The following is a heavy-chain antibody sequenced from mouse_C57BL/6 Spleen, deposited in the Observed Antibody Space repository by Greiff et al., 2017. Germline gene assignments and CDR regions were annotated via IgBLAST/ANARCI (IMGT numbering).Heavy chain of an antibody. D-gene: IGHD1-1*01. CDR1: GFSLNSYG. CDR3: AKLVYYYGSSIPYAIAY. CDR2: IWGDGST. V-gene: IGHV2-3*01. J-gene: IGHJ4*01. Sequence: VQRVESGPGLVAPSQSLSITCTVSGFSLNSYGVSWVRQPPGKGLEWLGVIWGDGSTNYHSALISRLIISKDNSKSQDFLKLNRLQTDDTATYYFAKLVYYYGSSIPYAIAYWGHGASVTVSS.